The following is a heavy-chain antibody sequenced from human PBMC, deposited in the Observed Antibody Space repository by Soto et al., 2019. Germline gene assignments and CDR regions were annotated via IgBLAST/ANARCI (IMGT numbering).Heavy chain of an antibody. Sequence: GASVKVSCKASGYTFTGYYMHWVRQAPGQGLEWMGWINPNSGGTNYAQKFQGRVTMTRDTSISTAYMELSRLRSDDTAVYYCARDHPATIFGVVNTFDYWGQGTLVTVSS. CDR3: ARDHPATIFGVVNTFDY. CDR2: INPNSGGT. D-gene: IGHD3-3*01. V-gene: IGHV1-2*02. J-gene: IGHJ4*02. CDR1: GYTFTGYY.